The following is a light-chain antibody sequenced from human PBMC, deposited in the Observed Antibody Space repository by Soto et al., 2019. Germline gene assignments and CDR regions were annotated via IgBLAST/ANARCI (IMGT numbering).Light chain of an antibody. CDR1: QSVNSW. Sequence: DIQMTQSPSTLSASVGDRVTITCRASQSVNSWVAWYQQKPGRAPKVLIHKASSLESGVPSRFSGSGSGTEFTLTISSLQPEDFAIYYCQQSYSSPQTFGQGTKVDIK. V-gene: IGKV1-5*03. J-gene: IGKJ1*01. CDR3: QQSYSSPQT. CDR2: KAS.